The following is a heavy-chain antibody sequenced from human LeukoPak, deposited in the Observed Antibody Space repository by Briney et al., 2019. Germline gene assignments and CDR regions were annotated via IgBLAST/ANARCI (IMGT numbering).Heavy chain of an antibody. V-gene: IGHV3-48*03. CDR1: GFTFSSYE. J-gene: IGHJ3*02. D-gene: IGHD4-11*01. CDR2: ISSSGSTI. CDR3: ARGYSNYGYTFDM. Sequence: GGSLRLSCAASGFTFSSYEMNWVRQAPGKGLEGVSYISSSGSTIYYADSVKGRFTISRDNAKNSLYLQMNSLRAEDTAVYHCARGYSNYGYTFDMWGQGTMVTVSS.